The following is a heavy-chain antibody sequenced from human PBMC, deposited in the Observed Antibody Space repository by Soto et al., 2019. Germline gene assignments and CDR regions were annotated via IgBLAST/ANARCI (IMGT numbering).Heavy chain of an antibody. V-gene: IGHV3-23*01. CDR1: GFTFSTYA. D-gene: IGHD1-7*01. CDR3: EKVFSPELGKSLDH. J-gene: IGHJ4*02. Sequence: GWSLRLSCAASGFTFSTYAMNWVRQAPGKGLEWVSAISNSFSDGNTHYADSVKGRFTISRDNAKNTVFLEMNSLRAEDTAVYYCEKVFSPELGKSLDHWGQGTLVTVSS. CDR2: ISNSFSDGNT.